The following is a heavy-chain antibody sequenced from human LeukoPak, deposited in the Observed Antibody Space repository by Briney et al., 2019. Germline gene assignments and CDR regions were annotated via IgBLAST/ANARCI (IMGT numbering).Heavy chain of an antibody. V-gene: IGHV3-53*04. CDR2: IYSGGST. J-gene: IGHJ4*02. Sequence: PGGFLRLSCAASGFTFSNYAMSWVRQAPGKGLEWVSVIYSGGSTYYADSVKGRFTISRHNSKNTLYLQMNSLRAEDTAVYYCASVTSAPYYFDYWGQGTLVTVSS. CDR3: ASVTSAPYYFDY. CDR1: GFTFSNYA. D-gene: IGHD4-11*01.